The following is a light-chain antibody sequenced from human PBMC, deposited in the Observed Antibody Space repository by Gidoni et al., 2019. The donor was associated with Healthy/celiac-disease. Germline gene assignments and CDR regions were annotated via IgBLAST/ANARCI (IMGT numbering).Light chain of an antibody. Sequence: HSALTQPPSVSGSPGQSITISCTGTSSDVGGYNYVSWYQQHPGKAPKLMIYEVSNRPSGVSNRFSGSKSGNTASLTISGLQAEDEADYYCSSYTSSSTLVVFGGGTKLTVL. V-gene: IGLV2-14*01. J-gene: IGLJ2*01. CDR1: SSDVGGYNY. CDR3: SSYTSSSTLVV. CDR2: EVS.